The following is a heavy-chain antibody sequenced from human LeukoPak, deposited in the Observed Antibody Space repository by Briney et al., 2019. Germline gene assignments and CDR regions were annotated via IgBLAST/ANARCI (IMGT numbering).Heavy chain of an antibody. V-gene: IGHV1-46*01. J-gene: IGHJ4*02. Sequence: ASVKVSCKASGYTFPSYYMHWVRQAPAQGLEWMGIINPSGGSTSYAQKFQGRVTMTRDTSTSTVYMERSSLRSEDTAVYYCARDLSWGYYDSSGAVDYWGQGTLVTVSS. CDR3: ARDLSWGYYDSSGAVDY. CDR2: INPSGGST. D-gene: IGHD3-22*01. CDR1: GYTFPSYY.